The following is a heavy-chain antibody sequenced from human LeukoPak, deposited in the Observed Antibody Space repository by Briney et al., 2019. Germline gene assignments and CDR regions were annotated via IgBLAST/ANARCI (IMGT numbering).Heavy chain of an antibody. CDR1: GFTFSTYA. D-gene: IGHD6-13*01. V-gene: IGHV3-64D*06. CDR3: GKDLYKGETSTWYYFDY. Sequence: PGGSLRLSCSGSGFTFSTYAVHWVRQAPGKGPEYVSLINTSGDKTYYADSVKGRFTISRDNSKNTVSLQMSSLRDEDTAMYYCGKDLYKGETSTWYYFDYWGQGTLVTVSS. CDR2: INTSGDKT. J-gene: IGHJ4*02.